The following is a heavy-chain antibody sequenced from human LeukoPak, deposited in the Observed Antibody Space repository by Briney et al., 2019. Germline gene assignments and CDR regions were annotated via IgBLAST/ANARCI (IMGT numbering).Heavy chain of an antibody. CDR3: ARSGIPYTDYDILTPGAFDI. D-gene: IGHD3-9*01. CDR2: INPNSGGT. V-gene: IGHV1-2*02. J-gene: IGHJ3*02. Sequence: ASVKVSCKASGYTFTGYYMHWVRQAPGQGLEWMGWINPNSGGTNYAQKFQGRVTMTRDTSISTAYMELSRLRSDDTAVYYCARSGIPYTDYDILTPGAFDIWGQGTMVTVSS. CDR1: GYTFTGYY.